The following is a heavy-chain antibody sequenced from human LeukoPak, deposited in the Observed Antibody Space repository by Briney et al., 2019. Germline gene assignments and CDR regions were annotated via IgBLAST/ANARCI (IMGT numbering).Heavy chain of an antibody. CDR1: GFTVITND. D-gene: IGHD1-14*01. CDR3: ARGVEPLAANTLAY. Sequence: GGSLRLSCAASGFTVITNDMTWVRQAPGKGLEWVSVLYSDGNTKYADSMQGRFTISRDNSKNTLYLEMNSLSPDGTAVYYCARGVEPLAANTLAYWGQGTLVTVSS. CDR2: LYSDGNT. J-gene: IGHJ4*02. V-gene: IGHV3-53*01.